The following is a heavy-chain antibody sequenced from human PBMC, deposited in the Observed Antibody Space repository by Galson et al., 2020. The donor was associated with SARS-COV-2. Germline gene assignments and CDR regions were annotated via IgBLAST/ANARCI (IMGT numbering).Heavy chain of an antibody. CDR3: ARPSSGSYYGYFDY. CDR1: GFTFSSYA. CDR2: ISYDGSNK. D-gene: IGHD1-26*01. V-gene: IGHV3-30-3*01. Sequence: TGGSLRLSSAASGFTFSSYAMHWVRQAPGKGLEWVAVISYDGSNKYYADSVKGRFTISRDNSKNTLYLQMNSLRAEDTAVYYCARPSSGSYYGYFDYWGQGTLVTVSS. J-gene: IGHJ4*02.